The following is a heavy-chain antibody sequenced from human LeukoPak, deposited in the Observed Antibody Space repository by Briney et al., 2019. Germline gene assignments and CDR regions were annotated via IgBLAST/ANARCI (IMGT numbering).Heavy chain of an antibody. Sequence: SETLSLTCTVSGGSISRYYWSGVRQPAGKGLEWLGGIHTSGSAKYNPSLKSRVTMSVDTSQIQFSLKLTSVTAADTAVYYCARARGAGTLYDAFDIWGQGTMVTVSS. CDR2: IHTSGSA. J-gene: IGHJ3*02. CDR3: ARARGAGTLYDAFDI. D-gene: IGHD6-13*01. V-gene: IGHV4-4*07. CDR1: GGSISRYY.